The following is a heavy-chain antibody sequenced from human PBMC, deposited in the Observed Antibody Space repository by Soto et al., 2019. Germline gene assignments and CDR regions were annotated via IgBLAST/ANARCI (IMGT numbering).Heavy chain of an antibody. CDR1: GFTFSSYG. D-gene: IGHD6-13*01. Sequence: QVQLVESGGGVVQPGRSLRLSCAASGFTFSSYGMHWVRQAPGKGLEWVAVISNDGSNKYYADSVKGRFTISRDNSKNTLYVQMHSLRGEDMAVYYCAKPSGIAAAYYFDYLGQGTMVTVSS. V-gene: IGHV3-30*18. CDR2: ISNDGSNK. CDR3: AKPSGIAAAYYFDY. J-gene: IGHJ4*02.